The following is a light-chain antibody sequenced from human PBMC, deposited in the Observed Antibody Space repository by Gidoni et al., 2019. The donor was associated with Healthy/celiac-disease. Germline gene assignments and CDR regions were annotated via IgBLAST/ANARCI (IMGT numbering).Light chain of an antibody. Sequence: DIQMTQSPSYLSSSVGDRVTITCQASQDISNYLNWDQQKPGKAPKLLIYDASNLETGVPSRFSGSGSGTDFTFTISSLQPEDIATYYCQQYDNLPCSFGQGTKLEIK. CDR1: QDISNY. CDR3: QQYDNLPCS. CDR2: DAS. J-gene: IGKJ2*04. V-gene: IGKV1-33*01.